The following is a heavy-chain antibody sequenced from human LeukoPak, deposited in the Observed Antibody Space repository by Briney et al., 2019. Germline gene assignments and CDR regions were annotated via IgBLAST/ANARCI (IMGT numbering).Heavy chain of an antibody. V-gene: IGHV3-30*04. CDR1: GITFSSST. Sequence: GGSLRLSCAASGITFSSSTMHWVRQAPGKGLEWVALISYDGNNKYYTDSVKGRFTISRDNSKSTLYLQMNSLRAEDTAVYYCARVPGPIALAGDYFDYWGQGTLVTVSS. CDR2: ISYDGNNK. CDR3: ARVPGPIALAGDYFDY. D-gene: IGHD6-19*01. J-gene: IGHJ4*02.